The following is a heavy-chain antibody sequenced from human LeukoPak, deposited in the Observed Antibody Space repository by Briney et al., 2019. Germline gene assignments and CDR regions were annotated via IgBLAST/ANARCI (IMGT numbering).Heavy chain of an antibody. CDR2: IYTSGST. V-gene: IGHV4-4*07. J-gene: IGHJ6*03. Sequence: PSETLSLTCTVSGGSISSYYWSWIRQPAGKGLEWIGRIYTSGSTNYNPSLKSRVTMSVDTSKNQFSLKLSSVTAADTAVYYCARGGPGRGSSWYSQMGTYYYYMDVWGKGTTVTISS. D-gene: IGHD6-13*01. CDR1: GGSISSYY. CDR3: ARGGPGRGSSWYSQMGTYYYYMDV.